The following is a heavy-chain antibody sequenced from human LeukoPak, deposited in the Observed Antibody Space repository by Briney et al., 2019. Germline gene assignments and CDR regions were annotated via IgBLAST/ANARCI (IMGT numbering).Heavy chain of an antibody. V-gene: IGHV4-59*01. CDR3: ARGRGDYDSSAYGGFDY. CDR2: IYYSGNT. D-gene: IGHD3-22*01. Sequence: PSETLSLTCTVSGGSISSYYWSCIRQPPGKGLEWIGYIYYSGNTNYNPSLKSRVTISVDTSKNQFSLKLSSVTAADSAVYYCARGRGDYDSSAYGGFDYWGQGTLVTVSS. J-gene: IGHJ4*02. CDR1: GGSISSYY.